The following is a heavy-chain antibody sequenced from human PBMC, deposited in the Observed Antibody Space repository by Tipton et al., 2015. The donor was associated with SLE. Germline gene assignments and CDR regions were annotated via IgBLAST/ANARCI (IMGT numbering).Heavy chain of an antibody. D-gene: IGHD2-2*01. CDR1: GYSFTTYW. V-gene: IGHV5-51*03. CDR3: TSSSSRSLGVFDI. CDR2: IYPGDSDT. Sequence: QSGAEVKKPGESLKISCKSSGYSFTTYWIAWVRQMPGKGLEWMGIIYPGDSDTRYSPSFQGQVTMSGDESINTAHLQWSSLKASDTAIYYCTSSSSRSLGVFDIWGQGTMVTVSS. J-gene: IGHJ3*02.